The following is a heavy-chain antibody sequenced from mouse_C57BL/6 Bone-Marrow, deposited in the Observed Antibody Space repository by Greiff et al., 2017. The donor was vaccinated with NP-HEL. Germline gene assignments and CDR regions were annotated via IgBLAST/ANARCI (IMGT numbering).Heavy chain of an antibody. CDR2: INPGSGGT. CDR3: ARSSYYYGSSLYYFDY. V-gene: IGHV1-54*01. Sequence: QVQLKESGAELVRPGTSVKVSCKASGYAFTNYLIEWVKQRPGQGLEWIGVINPGSGGTNYNEKFKGKATLTADKSSSTAYMQLSSLTSEDSAVYFCARSSYYYGSSLYYFDYWGQGTTLTVSS. CDR1: GYAFTNYL. D-gene: IGHD1-1*01. J-gene: IGHJ2*01.